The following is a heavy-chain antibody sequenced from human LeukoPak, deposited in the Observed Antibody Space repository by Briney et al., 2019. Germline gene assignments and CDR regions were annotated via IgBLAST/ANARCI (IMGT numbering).Heavy chain of an antibody. D-gene: IGHD3-10*01. CDR3: ARGGECLYDY. CDR2: INHSGST. Sequence: SETLSLTCAVYGGSLSGYYWSWIRQPPGKGLEWIGEINHSGSTNYNPSLKSRVTISVDTSKNQFSLKLSSVTAADTAVYYCARGGECLYDYWGQGTLVTVSS. CDR1: GGSLSGYY. J-gene: IGHJ4*02. V-gene: IGHV4-34*01.